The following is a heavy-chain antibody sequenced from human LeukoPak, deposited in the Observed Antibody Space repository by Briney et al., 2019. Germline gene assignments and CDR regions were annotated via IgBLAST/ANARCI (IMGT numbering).Heavy chain of an antibody. D-gene: IGHD3-9*01. CDR1: GGSFSGYY. V-gene: IGHV4-34*01. J-gene: IGHJ4*02. CDR3: ARHSKLRVLRYFDWLSAPFEY. Sequence: PSETLSLTCAVYGGSFSGYYWSWIRQPPGKGLEWIGEINHSGSTNYNPSLKSRVTISVDTSKNQFSLKLSSVTAADTAVYYCARHSKLRVLRYFDWLSAPFEYWGQGTLVTVSS. CDR2: INHSGST.